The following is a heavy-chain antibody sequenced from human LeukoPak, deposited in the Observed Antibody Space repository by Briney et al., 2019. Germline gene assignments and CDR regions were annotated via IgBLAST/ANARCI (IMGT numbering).Heavy chain of an antibody. CDR3: ATRDLRMYYYGSKGAFDI. D-gene: IGHD3-10*01. J-gene: IGHJ3*02. V-gene: IGHV1-46*01. CDR1: GYIFTSYY. Sequence: ASVKVSCKASGYIFTSYYMHWVRQAPGQGLEWMGIINPSGGSTSYAQKFQGRVTMTEDTSTDTAYMELSSLRSEDTAVYYCATRDLRMYYYGSKGAFDIWGQGTMVTVSS. CDR2: INPSGGST.